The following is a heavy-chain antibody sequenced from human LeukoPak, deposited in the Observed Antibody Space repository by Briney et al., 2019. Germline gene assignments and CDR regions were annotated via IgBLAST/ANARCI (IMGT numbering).Heavy chain of an antibody. Sequence: GGSLRLSCAASGFTLSSYWMHWVRQAPGKGLVWVSRINSDGSTTSYADSVKGRFTISRDNAKNTLDLQMNSLRAEDTAVYYCARRSSGSPPYYFDYWGQGTLVTVSS. D-gene: IGHD1-26*01. V-gene: IGHV3-74*01. CDR3: ARRSSGSPPYYFDY. CDR1: GFTLSSYW. CDR2: INSDGSTT. J-gene: IGHJ4*02.